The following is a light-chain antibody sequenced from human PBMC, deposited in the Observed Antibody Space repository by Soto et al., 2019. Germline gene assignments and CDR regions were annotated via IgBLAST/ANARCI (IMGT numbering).Light chain of an antibody. CDR2: RNN. CDR1: ISNIGSNY. J-gene: IGLJ1*01. V-gene: IGLV1-47*01. CDR3: AAWDDSLSGYV. Sequence: QPVLTQPASASGTPGQRFTISCSGSISNIGSNYVYWYQQLPGTAPKLLIYRNNQRPSGVPDRFSGSKSGTSASLAISGLRSEDEADYYCAAWDDSLSGYVFGTGTKVTVL.